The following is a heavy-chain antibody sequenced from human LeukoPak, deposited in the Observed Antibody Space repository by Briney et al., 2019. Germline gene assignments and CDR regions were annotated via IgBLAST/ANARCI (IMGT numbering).Heavy chain of an antibody. CDR2: IDPKKGVT. CDR3: GRDETGGLQAYIDY. Sequence: ASVTVSFMASGYTFTGYNIQWLRQAPGLGLEWMGWIDPKKGVTTYGQKFQGRATVTTDTSISTAYMEFSRLTCDVTALYYSGRDETGGLQAYIDYSGPGTLVTVSS. D-gene: IGHD7-27*01. CDR1: GYTFTGYN. J-gene: IGHJ4*02. V-gene: IGHV1-2*02.